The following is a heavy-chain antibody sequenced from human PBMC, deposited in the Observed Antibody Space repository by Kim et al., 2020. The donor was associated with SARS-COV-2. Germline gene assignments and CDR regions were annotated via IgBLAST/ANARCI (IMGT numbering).Heavy chain of an antibody. CDR2: IKQDGSEK. V-gene: IGHV3-7*01. CDR3: ARDILSYDILNGYYRNGYSGYDKPVDY. J-gene: IGHJ4*02. D-gene: IGHD3-9*01. Sequence: GGSLRLSCAASGFTFSSYWMSWVRQAPGKGLEWVANIKQDGSEKYYVDSVKGRFTISRDNAKNSLYLQMNSLRAEDTAVYYCARDILSYDILNGYYRNGYSGYDKPVDYWGQGTLVTVSS. CDR1: GFTFSSYW.